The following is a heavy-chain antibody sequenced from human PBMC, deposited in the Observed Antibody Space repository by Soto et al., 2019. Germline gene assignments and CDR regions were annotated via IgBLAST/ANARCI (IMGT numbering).Heavy chain of an antibody. CDR1: GGSLSGYN. CDR2: VKDGGHT. V-gene: IGHV4-34*01. CDR3: ERGQEGVVATH. Sequence: QVQLQQWGAGLLKPSETLSLNCAVTGGSLSGYNWSWIRQPPGKGLEWIGEVKDGGHTNYSPSLRGRVNISSNTSNKQLSFRLNSVTAADKGVYYCERGQEGVVATHWDQGSLVTVSS. D-gene: IGHD5-12*01. J-gene: IGHJ4*02.